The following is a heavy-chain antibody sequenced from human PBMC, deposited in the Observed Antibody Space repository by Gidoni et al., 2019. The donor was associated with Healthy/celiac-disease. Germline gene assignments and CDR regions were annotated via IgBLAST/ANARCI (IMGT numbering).Heavy chain of an antibody. CDR1: GGTFSSYA. D-gene: IGHD4-17*01. J-gene: IGHJ5*02. CDR2: IIPIFGTA. CDR3: ARRGKSYRYGDYDANWFDP. V-gene: IGHV1-69*06. Sequence: QLVQSGAEVKKPGSSVKVSCKASGGTFSSYAISWVRQAPGQGLEWMGGIIPIFGTANYAQKFQGRVTITADKSTSTAYMELSSLRSEDTAVYYCARRGKSYRYGDYDANWFDPWGQGTLVTVSS.